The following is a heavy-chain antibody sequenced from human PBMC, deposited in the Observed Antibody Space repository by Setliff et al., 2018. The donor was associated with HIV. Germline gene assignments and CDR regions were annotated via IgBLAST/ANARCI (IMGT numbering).Heavy chain of an antibody. Sequence: PGGSLRLSCGASKFIFSSYSMSWVRQAPGKGLEWVANIKQDGSEKYYVDSVKGRFTISRDNAKDSLYLQMNSLRAEDTAVYYCARPIAAAGLGYFDSWGRGILVTSPQ. CDR3: ARPIAAAGLGYFDS. D-gene: IGHD6-13*01. CDR2: IKQDGSEK. V-gene: IGHV3-7*01. J-gene: IGHJ4*02. CDR1: KFIFSSYS.